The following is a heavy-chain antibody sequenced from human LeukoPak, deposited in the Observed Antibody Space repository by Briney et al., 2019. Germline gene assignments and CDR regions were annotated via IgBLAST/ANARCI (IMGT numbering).Heavy chain of an antibody. D-gene: IGHD1-14*01. CDR3: ARDGGNQLGDLDY. V-gene: IGHV3-21*01. CDR2: ISGSSSHI. CDR1: GFSFSSYS. J-gene: IGHJ4*02. Sequence: GGSLRLSCAASGFSFSSYSMSWVRQAPGKGLEWVSSISGSSSHIYYADSVKGRFTITRDNAKNSLYLQMNSLRAEDTAVYYCARDGGNQLGDLDYWGQGTLVTVSS.